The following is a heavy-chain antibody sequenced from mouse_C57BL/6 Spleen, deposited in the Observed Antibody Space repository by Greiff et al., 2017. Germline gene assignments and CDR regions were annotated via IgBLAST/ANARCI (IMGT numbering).Heavy chain of an antibody. V-gene: IGHV1-69*01. D-gene: IGHD2-13*01. CDR2: IDPSDGYT. J-gene: IGHJ3*01. CDR3: ARPDGDPFAY. CDR1: GYTFTSYW. Sequence: VQLQQPGAELVMPGASVKLSCKASGYTFTSYWMHWVKQRPGQGLEWIGEIDPSDGYTNYNQKFKGKSTLTVDKSSSTAYMQLSSLTSEDSAVYYCARPDGDPFAYWGQGTLVTVSA.